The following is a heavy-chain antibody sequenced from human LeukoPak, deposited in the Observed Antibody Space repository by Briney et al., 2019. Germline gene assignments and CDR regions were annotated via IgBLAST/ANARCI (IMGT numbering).Heavy chain of an antibody. CDR1: GFTFSSYA. J-gene: IGHJ4*02. V-gene: IGHV3-23*01. CDR2: ISGSGGST. Sequence: GGSLRLSCAASGFTFSSYAMSWVRQAPGKGLEWVSAISGSGGSTYYADSVKGRLTISRDNSKNTLYLQMNSLRAEDTAVYYCAKDRVGWQLVPYYFDYWGQGTLVTVSS. CDR3: AKDRVGWQLVPYYFDY. D-gene: IGHD6-6*01.